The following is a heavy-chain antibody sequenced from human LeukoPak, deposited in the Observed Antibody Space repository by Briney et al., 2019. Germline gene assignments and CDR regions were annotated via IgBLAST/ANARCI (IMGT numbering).Heavy chain of an antibody. J-gene: IGHJ4*02. CDR2: INHSGST. Sequence: PSETLSLTCAVYGGSFSGYYWSWIRQPPGKGLEWIGEINHSGSTNYNPSLKSRVTISVDTSKNQFSLKLSSVTAADTAVYYCARRSPVARNFDYWGQGTLVTVSS. CDR1: GGSFSGYY. V-gene: IGHV4-34*01. CDR3: ARRSPVARNFDY. D-gene: IGHD6-19*01.